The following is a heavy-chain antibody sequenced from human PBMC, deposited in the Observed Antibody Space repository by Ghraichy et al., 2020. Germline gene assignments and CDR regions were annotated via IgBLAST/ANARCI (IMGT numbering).Heavy chain of an antibody. CDR3: VRDRHELWLHYCAFDI. CDR1: GFTYSGYW. J-gene: IGHJ3*02. D-gene: IGHD3-16*01. Sequence: GGSLRLSCTASGFTYSGYWMSWVRQAPGKGLECVANIKQDGSEKYYVESVKGRFTISRDNTNNSLYLQMNSLRAEDTAVYYCVRDRHELWLHYCAFDIWGQGTMVTVSS. V-gene: IGHV3-7*04. CDR2: IKQDGSEK.